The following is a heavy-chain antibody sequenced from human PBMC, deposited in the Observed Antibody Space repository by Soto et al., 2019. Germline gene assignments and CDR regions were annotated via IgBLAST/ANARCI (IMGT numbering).Heavy chain of an antibody. CDR2: ISSDGSND. J-gene: IGHJ4*01. Sequence: SGGSLWLSCASAGCNFSRYCLHLVRQAPGRGLEWVAVISSDGSNDEYRDSVKGRFTISRDNSKNIVHLQMNSLRTEDSAMYYCANDSTPPHFFDYWGHGTRVTVSS. CDR1: GCNFSRYC. V-gene: IGHV3-30*18. D-gene: IGHD2-15*01. CDR3: ANDSTPPHFFDY.